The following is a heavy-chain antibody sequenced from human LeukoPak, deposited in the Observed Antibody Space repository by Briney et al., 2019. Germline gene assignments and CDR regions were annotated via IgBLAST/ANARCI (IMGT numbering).Heavy chain of an antibody. J-gene: IGHJ4*02. CDR3: VTDIRSGWRNY. V-gene: IGHV1-24*01. Sequence: ASVKVSCKVSGYTLTESSVHWVRQPPGKGLEWMGGIDPEDGEAIFAPKIQGRVTMTEDTSTDTAYLELRSLRSDDTAVYYRVTDIRSGWRNYWGQGTLITVSS. D-gene: IGHD6-19*01. CDR2: IDPEDGEA. CDR1: GYTLTESS.